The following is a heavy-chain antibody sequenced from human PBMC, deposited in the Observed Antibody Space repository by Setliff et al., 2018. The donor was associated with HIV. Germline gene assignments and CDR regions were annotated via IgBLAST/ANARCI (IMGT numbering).Heavy chain of an antibody. V-gene: IGHV3-74*01. CDR3: ARGRRDCSSGSCYGPYYMDV. CDR1: GFTFNIYE. J-gene: IGHJ6*03. Sequence: GGSLRLSCAASGFTFNIYEMNWVRQAPGKGLVWVSRINTDERYTLYADSVKGRFTISRDNAKSTLYLQMNSLRAEDTATYYCARGRRDCSSGSCYGPYYMDVWGKGTAVTVSS. D-gene: IGHD2-15*01. CDR2: INTDERYT.